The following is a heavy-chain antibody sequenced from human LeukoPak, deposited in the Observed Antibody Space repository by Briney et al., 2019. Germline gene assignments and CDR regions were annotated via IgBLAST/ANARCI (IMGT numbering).Heavy chain of an antibody. D-gene: IGHD6-6*01. Sequence: GGSLRLSCAASGFTFSSYAMTWVRQAPGKGLEWVSTISHSGGDTYYADSVKGRFTLSRDNSKNTLYLQMNNLRAEDTALYYCAKDLSLYTSSASTFDSWGRGTLVTVSS. CDR2: ISHSGGDT. CDR3: AKDLSLYTSSASTFDS. J-gene: IGHJ4*02. V-gene: IGHV3-23*01. CDR1: GFTFSSYA.